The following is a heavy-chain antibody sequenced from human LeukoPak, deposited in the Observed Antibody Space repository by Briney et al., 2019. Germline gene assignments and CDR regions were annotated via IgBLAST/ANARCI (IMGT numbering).Heavy chain of an antibody. J-gene: IGHJ6*03. D-gene: IGHD3-10*01. CDR3: TREKEMVRGGNYYYMDV. Sequence: GGSLRLSWAASGSTFSSYGMHWVRQAPGKGLDGVAFIRYDGSNKYYADSVKGRFTISRDNSKNTLYLQMNSLRAEDTAVYYCTREKEMVRGGNYYYMDVWGKGTTVTVSS. CDR1: GSTFSSYG. V-gene: IGHV3-30*02. CDR2: IRYDGSNK.